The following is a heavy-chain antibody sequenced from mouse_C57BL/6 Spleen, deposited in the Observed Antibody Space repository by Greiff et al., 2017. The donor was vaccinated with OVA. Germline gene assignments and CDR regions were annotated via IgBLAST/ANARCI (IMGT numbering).Heavy chain of an antibody. D-gene: IGHD2-3*01. CDR3: ARHDGGYFDV. Sequence: EVNLVESGGGLVQPGGSLKLSCAASGFTFSDYGMAWVRQAPRKGPEWVAFISNLAYSIYYADTVTGRFTISRENAKNTLYLEMSSLRSEDTAMYYCARHDGGYFDVWGTGTTVTVSS. J-gene: IGHJ1*03. CDR1: GFTFSDYG. CDR2: ISNLAYSI. V-gene: IGHV5-15*01.